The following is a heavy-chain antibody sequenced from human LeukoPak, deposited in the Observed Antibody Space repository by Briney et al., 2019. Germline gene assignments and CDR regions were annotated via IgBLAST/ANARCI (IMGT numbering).Heavy chain of an antibody. D-gene: IGHD4-11*01. CDR2: IGQDGSEK. V-gene: IGHV3-7*01. CDR1: GLSFSRDW. J-gene: IGHJ5*02. Sequence: GGSLRLSCAVSGLSFSRDWMTWVRQAPGKGLEWVANIGQDGSEKYYVDSVKGRFTISRDNTKNSLYLQMNSLGVEDTAVYYCATDYRGWFDPWGQGTLVTVPS. CDR3: ATDYRGWFDP.